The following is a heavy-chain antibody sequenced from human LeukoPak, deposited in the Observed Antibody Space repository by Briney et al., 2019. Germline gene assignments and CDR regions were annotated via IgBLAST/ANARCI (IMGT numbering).Heavy chain of an antibody. CDR2: ISGSGGST. CDR3: AKTRRPGGNYYFDG. Sequence: GGSLRLSCAASGFTFSSYDMTWVRQAPGKGLEWVSTISGSGGSTYYADSVKGRFTISRDKSQNTLYLQMNSLRAADTAVYHCAKTRRPGGNYYFDGSGQGTLVTVSS. CDR1: GFTFSSYD. V-gene: IGHV3-23*01. J-gene: IGHJ4*02. D-gene: IGHD1-7*01.